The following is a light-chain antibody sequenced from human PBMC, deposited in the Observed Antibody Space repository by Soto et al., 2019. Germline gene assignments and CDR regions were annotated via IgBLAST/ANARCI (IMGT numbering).Light chain of an antibody. CDR3: QVSNSYPWT. J-gene: IGKJ1*01. CDR1: QTISSW. CDR2: DAS. V-gene: IGKV1-5*01. Sequence: KHSTISPSTLSGSVGDRVTITCRASQTISSWLAWYQQKPGKAPKLLLYDASTLQSGVPSRFSGSGSGTDFTLTISRLHPDDFATYYCQVSNSYPWTFAQG.